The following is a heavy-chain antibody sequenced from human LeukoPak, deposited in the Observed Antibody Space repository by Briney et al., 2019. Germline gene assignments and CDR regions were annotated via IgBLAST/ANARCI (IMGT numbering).Heavy chain of an antibody. D-gene: IGHD3-16*01. Sequence: SETLSLTCTVSAGSIKSGNYYWSWIRQPPGKGLEWIGYINYRGTTYYNPSLKSRVTISVDKSKNQFSLKLSSVTAADTAVYYCARDLGVMEWGQGTLVTVSS. CDR3: ARDLGVME. CDR1: AGSIKSGNYY. J-gene: IGHJ4*02. V-gene: IGHV4-30-2*01. CDR2: INYRGTT.